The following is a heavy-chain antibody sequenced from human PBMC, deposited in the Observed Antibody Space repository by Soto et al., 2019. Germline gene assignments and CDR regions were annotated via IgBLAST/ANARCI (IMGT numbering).Heavy chain of an antibody. CDR1: GFTFSTYW. D-gene: IGHD6-13*01. J-gene: IGHJ4*02. CDR2: IKQDGSEK. V-gene: IGHV3-7*01. CDR3: ASLYSSAWSNYFDY. Sequence: GGSLRLSCAASGFTFSTYWMSWVRQAPGKGLEWVANIKQDGSEKYYVDSVKGRFTISRDNAKMSLYLQMNSLRAEDTAVYYCASLYSSAWSNYFDYWGQGALVTVSS.